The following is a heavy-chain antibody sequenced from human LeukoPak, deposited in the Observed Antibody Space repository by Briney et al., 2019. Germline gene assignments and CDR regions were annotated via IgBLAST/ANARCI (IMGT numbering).Heavy chain of an antibody. V-gene: IGHV4-34*01. D-gene: IGHD2-15*01. J-gene: IGHJ2*01. Sequence: SETLSLTCAVYVGSFSGYYWSWIRQPPGKGLEWIGEINHSGSTNYNPSLKSRVTISVDTSKNQFSLKLSSVTAADTAVYYCARGLGYCTGGSCYRYWYFDLWGRGTLVTVSS. CDR1: VGSFSGYY. CDR2: INHSGST. CDR3: ARGLGYCTGGSCYRYWYFDL.